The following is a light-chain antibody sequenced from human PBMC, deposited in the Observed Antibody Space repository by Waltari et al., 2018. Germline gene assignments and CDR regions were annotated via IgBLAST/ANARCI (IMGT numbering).Light chain of an antibody. J-gene: IGKJ2*01. Sequence: VMNQSPLYLHVTPGEMASISCKSSQSLLHIKGNTYLKWYMQKPGQSQQLLMYLGSTRASGVTDRCSGSGSGTDCTLTISRVEAADVGVYSCMQALQPPYSFGQGTKLEIK. CDR3: MQALQPPYS. CDR1: QSLLHIKGNTY. V-gene: IGKV2-28*01. CDR2: LGS.